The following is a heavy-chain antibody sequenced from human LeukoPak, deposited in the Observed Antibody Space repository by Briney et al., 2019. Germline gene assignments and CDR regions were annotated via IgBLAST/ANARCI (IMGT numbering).Heavy chain of an antibody. D-gene: IGHD3-22*01. CDR1: GLTVSSSY. CDR3: ANYDTTGFYFDQ. Sequence: GGSLRLSCSASGLTVSSSYMSWVRQAPGKGLEWVSLLYSDGTTYYADSVRGRFAISRDSSKNTLYLQMFSLRAEDTAMYYCANYDTTGFYFDQWGQGTLVTVSS. J-gene: IGHJ4*02. V-gene: IGHV3-53*01. CDR2: LYSDGTT.